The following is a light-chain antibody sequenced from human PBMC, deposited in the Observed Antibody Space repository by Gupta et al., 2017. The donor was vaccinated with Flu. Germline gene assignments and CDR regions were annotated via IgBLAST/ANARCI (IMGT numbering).Light chain of an antibody. CDR3: QEFDRYPLA. CDR2: AAS. Sequence: PTFLSTSVRDRVTSTCRASKVISNYLAWYQQKPGKAPKRLIYAASSWESGVPSRFSGSGSGTEFTLTINSLQPEDSATYYCQEFDRYPLAFGGGTKVEIK. J-gene: IGKJ4*02. V-gene: IGKV1-9*01. CDR1: KVISNY.